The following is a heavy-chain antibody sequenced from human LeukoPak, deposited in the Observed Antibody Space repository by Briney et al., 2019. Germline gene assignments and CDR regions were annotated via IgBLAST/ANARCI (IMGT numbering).Heavy chain of an antibody. D-gene: IGHD6-13*01. CDR2: ISWNSGSI. CDR3: AKDKGYKSSSWYFDY. V-gene: IGHV3-9*03. Sequence: GGSLTLSCAPSGFTFDDYAMHWGRQAPGKGLEWVSGISWNSGSIGYADSVKGRFTISRDNAKNSLYLQMNSPRAEDMALYYCAKDKGYKSSSWYFDYWGQGPLVTVSS. J-gene: IGHJ4*02. CDR1: GFTFDDYA.